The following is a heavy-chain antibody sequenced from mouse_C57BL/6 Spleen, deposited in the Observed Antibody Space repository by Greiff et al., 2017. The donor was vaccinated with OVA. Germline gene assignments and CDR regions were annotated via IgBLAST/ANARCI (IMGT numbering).Heavy chain of an antibody. Sequence: VQLQQSGAELVRPGASVTLSCKASGYTFTDYEMHWVKQTPVHGLEWIGAIDPETGGTAYNQKFKGKAILTADKSSSTAYMELRSLTSEDSAVYYCTRYGTTASGGDWYFDVWGTGTTVTVSS. J-gene: IGHJ1*03. CDR1: GYTFTDYE. D-gene: IGHD1-2*01. CDR3: TRYGTTASGGDWYFDV. V-gene: IGHV1-15*01. CDR2: IDPETGGT.